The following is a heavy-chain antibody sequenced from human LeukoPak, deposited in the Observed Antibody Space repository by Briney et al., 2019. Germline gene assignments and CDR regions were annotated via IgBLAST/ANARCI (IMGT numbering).Heavy chain of an antibody. Sequence: ASVKVSCKASGYTFTGYYMHWGRQAPGQGREWMGWINPNSGGTNYAQKFQDRVTMTRDTSISTAYIELNLLRSDDTAVFYCARGDYYGSPKVVAAWGQGTLVTVSS. CDR2: INPNSGGT. D-gene: IGHD3-10*01. CDR1: GYTFTGYY. J-gene: IGHJ5*02. V-gene: IGHV1-2*02. CDR3: ARGDYYGSPKVVAA.